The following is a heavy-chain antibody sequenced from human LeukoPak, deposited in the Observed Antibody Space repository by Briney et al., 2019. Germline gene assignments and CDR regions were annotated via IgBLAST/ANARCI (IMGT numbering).Heavy chain of an antibody. J-gene: IGHJ5*02. V-gene: IGHV1-2*02. CDR1: GYTFTCYY. CDR2: INPNSGGT. Sequence: ASVKVSCKASGYTFTCYYMHWVRQAPGQGLEWMGWINPNSGGTNYAQKFQGRVTMTRDTSISTAYMELSRLRSDDTAVYYCARDHGAAAINWFDPWGQGTLVTVSS. CDR3: ARDHGAAAINWFDP. D-gene: IGHD6-13*01.